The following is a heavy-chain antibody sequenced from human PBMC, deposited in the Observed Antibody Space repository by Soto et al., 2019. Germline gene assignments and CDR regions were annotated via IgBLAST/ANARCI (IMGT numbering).Heavy chain of an antibody. CDR3: ARVGRVSHYYYFGMDV. Sequence: SETLSLTCTVSGGSISSDDYYWSWLRQPPGKGLEWIGYIYYSGSTYYNPSLKSRLTISVDTSKNQFSLKLSSVTAADTAVYYCARVGRVSHYYYFGMDVWGQGTTVTVSS. CDR1: GGSISSDDYY. CDR2: IYYSGST. J-gene: IGHJ6*02. V-gene: IGHV4-30-4*08. D-gene: IGHD3-10*01.